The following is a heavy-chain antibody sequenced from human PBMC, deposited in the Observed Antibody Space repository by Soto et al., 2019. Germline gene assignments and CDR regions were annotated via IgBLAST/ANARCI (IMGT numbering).Heavy chain of an antibody. V-gene: IGHV1-18*01. Sequence: QVQLVQSGAEVKNPGASVKVSCKASGYTFTRYGIGWARQAPGQGLEWMGWINTYNGNTNYAQNVQGRVTLTTDTSTSTAYRGVGSLKPNHQAIYYWGMVVFYAPPPQKDGGDKGTTVIVPS. D-gene: IGHD2-15*01. CDR1: GYTFTRYG. CDR3: GMVVFYAPPPQKDG. CDR2: INTYNGNT. J-gene: IGHJ6*04.